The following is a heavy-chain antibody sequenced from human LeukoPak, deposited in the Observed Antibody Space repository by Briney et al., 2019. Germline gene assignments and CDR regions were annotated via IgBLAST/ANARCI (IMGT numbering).Heavy chain of an antibody. Sequence: GGSLRLSCAASGFTFNSYSMSWVRQAPGKGLEWVSYISSSSSTIYYADSVKGRFTISRDNAKNSLYLQMNSLRAEDTAVYYCAKYSGSYYYYYYMDVWGKGTTVTVSS. J-gene: IGHJ6*03. D-gene: IGHD1-26*01. CDR3: AKYSGSYYYYYYMDV. V-gene: IGHV3-48*01. CDR2: ISSSSSTI. CDR1: GFTFNSYS.